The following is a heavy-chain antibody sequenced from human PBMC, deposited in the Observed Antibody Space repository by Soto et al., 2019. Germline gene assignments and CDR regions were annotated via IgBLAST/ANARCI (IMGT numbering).Heavy chain of an antibody. Sequence: QVQLVQSGAEVKKPGSSVKVSCKASGGTFSSYAISWVRQAPGQGLEWMGGIIPICGTANYAQKFQGRVTITADKSTSTAYMELSSLRSEDRAVYYCARDLGEMATTWVFDPRGQGSLVTVSS. CDR1: GGTFSSYA. D-gene: IGHD3-10*01. V-gene: IGHV1-69*06. CDR3: ARDLGEMATTWVFDP. CDR2: IIPICGTA. J-gene: IGHJ5*02.